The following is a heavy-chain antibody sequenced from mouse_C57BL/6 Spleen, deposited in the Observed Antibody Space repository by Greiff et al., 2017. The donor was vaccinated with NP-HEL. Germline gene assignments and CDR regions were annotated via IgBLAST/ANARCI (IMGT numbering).Heavy chain of an antibody. CDR2: IRNKANGYTT. J-gene: IGHJ2*01. CDR1: GFTFTDYY. V-gene: IGHV7-3*01. D-gene: IGHD2-4*01. CDR3: ARWSYDYDGPYYFDY. Sequence: DVMLVESGGGLVQPGGSLSLSCAASGFTFTDYYMSWVRQPPGKALEWLGFIRNKANGYTTEYSASVKGRFTISRDNSQSILYLQMNALRAEDSATYYCARWSYDYDGPYYFDYWGQGTTLTVSS.